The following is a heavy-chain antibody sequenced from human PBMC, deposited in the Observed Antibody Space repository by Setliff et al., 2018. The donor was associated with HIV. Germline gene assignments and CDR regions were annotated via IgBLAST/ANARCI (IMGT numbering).Heavy chain of an antibody. CDR1: GASFSGYY. D-gene: IGHD2-15*01. Sequence: SETLSLTCAVYGASFSGYYWAWIRQPPERGLEFIGEINHSGSTNYNPSLKSRVTLSRDASKNQFFLKLTSVTAADTAIYYCARSPGGGRLPYFFDFWGQGTLVTVSS. V-gene: IGHV4-34*10. J-gene: IGHJ4*02. CDR3: ARSPGGGRLPYFFDF. CDR2: INHSGST.